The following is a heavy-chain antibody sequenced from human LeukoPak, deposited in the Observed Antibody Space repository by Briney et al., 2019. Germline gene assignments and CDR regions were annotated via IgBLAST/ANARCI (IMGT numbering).Heavy chain of an antibody. CDR3: AREYSGYDPDFDHYYYYYMDV. CDR1: GGSISSGSYY. CDR2: IYTSGST. Sequence: SETLSLTCTVPGGSISSGSYYWSWIRQPAGKGLEWIGRIYTSGSTNYNPSLKSRVTISVDTSKNQFSLKLSSVTAADTAVYYCAREYSGYDPDFDHYYYYYMDVWGKGTTVTVSS. V-gene: IGHV4-61*02. J-gene: IGHJ6*03. D-gene: IGHD5-12*01.